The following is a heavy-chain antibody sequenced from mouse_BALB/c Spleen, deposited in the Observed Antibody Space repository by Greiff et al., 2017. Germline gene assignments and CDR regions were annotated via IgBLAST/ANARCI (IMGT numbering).Heavy chain of an antibody. CDR1: GYTFTSYW. Sequence: VQLQQSGTVLARPGASVKMSCKASGYTFTSYWMHWVKQRPGQGLEWIGAIYPGNSDTSYNQKFKGKAKLTAVTSTSTAYMELSSLTNEDSAVYYCTRRGLRPSYWYFDVWGAGTTVTVSS. CDR3: TRRGLRPSYWYFDV. V-gene: IGHV1-5*01. CDR2: IYPGNSDT. D-gene: IGHD2-2*01. J-gene: IGHJ1*01.